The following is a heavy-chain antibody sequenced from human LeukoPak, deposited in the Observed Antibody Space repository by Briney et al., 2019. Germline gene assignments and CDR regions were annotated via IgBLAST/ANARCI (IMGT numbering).Heavy chain of an antibody. Sequence: EASVKVSCKASGYTFTGYYMHGVRQAPGQGLEWMVWINPNSGGTNYAQKFQGRVTMTRDASISTDYMELSRLRSDATAVYYCARDEESRRDAFDIWGQGKMVTVSS. V-gene: IGHV1-2*02. J-gene: IGHJ3*02. CDR3: ARDEESRRDAFDI. CDR1: GYTFTGYY. CDR2: INPNSGGT.